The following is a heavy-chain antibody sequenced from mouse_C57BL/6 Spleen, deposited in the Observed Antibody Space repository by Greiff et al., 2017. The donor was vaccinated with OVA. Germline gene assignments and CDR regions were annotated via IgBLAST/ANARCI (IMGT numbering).Heavy chain of an antibody. D-gene: IGHD2-1*01. V-gene: IGHV1-80*01. CDR1: GYAFSSYW. CDR2: IYPGDGDT. J-gene: IGHJ2*01. CDR3: ARDGTGYYFDY. Sequence: VKVVESGAELVKPGASVKISCKASGYAFSSYWMNWVKQRPGKGLEWIGQIYPGDGDTNYNGKFKGKATLTADKSSSTAYMQLSSLTSEDSAVYFCARDGTGYYFDYWGQGTTLTVSS.